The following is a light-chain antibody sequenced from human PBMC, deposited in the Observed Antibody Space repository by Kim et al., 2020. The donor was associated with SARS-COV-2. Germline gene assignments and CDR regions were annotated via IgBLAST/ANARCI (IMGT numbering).Light chain of an antibody. CDR1: VSNIGNNY. V-gene: IGLV1-51*01. CDR3: ATWDSSLSAGM. J-gene: IGLJ3*02. CDR2: DNN. Sequence: QAVLTQPPSVSAAPGQKVTISCSGSVSNIGNNYVFWFQQFPGTAPKLLIYDNNRRPSGIPDRFSGSNSGTSATLDITGLQTGDEADYFCATWDSSLSAGMFGGGTQLTVL.